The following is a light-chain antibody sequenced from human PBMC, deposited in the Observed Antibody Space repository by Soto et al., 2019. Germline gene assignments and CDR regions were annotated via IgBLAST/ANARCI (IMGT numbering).Light chain of an antibody. CDR1: SSNFGRHT. CDR2: TNT. Sequence: QSVLTQPPSASGTPGLSVTMSCSGSSSNFGRHTVSWYQQLPGTAPRLLIYTNTQRPSGVPDRFSGSKSGNSASLTISGLQSDDEAFYHCAAWDDTLNGVVFGGGTKLTVL. J-gene: IGLJ2*01. V-gene: IGLV1-44*01. CDR3: AAWDDTLNGVV.